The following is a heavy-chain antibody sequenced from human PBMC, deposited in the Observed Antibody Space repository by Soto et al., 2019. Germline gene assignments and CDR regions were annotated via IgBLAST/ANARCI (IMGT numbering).Heavy chain of an antibody. J-gene: IGHJ6*02. V-gene: IGHV3-21*01. CDR3: ATTTKWELHYYYYYGMDV. CDR1: GFTFSSYS. CDR2: ISSSSYI. D-gene: IGHD1-26*01. Sequence: SLRLSCAASGFTFSSYSMNWVRQAPGKGLEWVSSISSSSYIYYADSVKGRFTISRDNAKNSLYLQMNSLRAEDTAVYYCATTTKWELHYYYYYGMDVWGQGTTVTVSS.